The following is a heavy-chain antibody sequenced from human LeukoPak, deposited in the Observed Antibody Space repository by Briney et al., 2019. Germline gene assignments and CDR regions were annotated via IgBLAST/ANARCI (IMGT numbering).Heavy chain of an antibody. V-gene: IGHV1-2*02. CDR2: INPNSGGT. D-gene: IGHD6-25*01. CDR3: ARDPGVSMAAYYFDY. J-gene: IGHJ4*02. CDR1: GYTFTGYY. Sequence: GASVKVSCKASGYTFTGYYMHWVRQAPGQGLEWMGWINPNSGGTNYAQKFQGRVTMTRDTSISTAYMELSRLRSDDTAVYYCARDPGVSMAAYYFDYWGQGTLVTVSS.